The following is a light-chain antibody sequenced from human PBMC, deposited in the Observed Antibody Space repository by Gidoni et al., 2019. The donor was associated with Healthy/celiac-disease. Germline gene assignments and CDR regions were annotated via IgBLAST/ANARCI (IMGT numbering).Light chain of an antibody. CDR1: QSVSSY. J-gene: IGKJ4*01. CDR2: DAS. V-gene: IGKV3-11*01. Sequence: EIVLTQSPATLSLSPGERATLSCRASQSVSSYLAWYQQKPGQAPRLLIYDASNRATGIPARLRGSGSGTDFTLTISSLEPEDFAVYYCQQRSNWTLTFGGXTKVEIK. CDR3: QQRSNWTLT.